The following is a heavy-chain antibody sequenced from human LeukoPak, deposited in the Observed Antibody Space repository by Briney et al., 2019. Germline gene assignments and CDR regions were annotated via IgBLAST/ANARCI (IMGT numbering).Heavy chain of an antibody. CDR2: ISHDGNNK. CDR1: GFTFSRHA. Sequence: AGGSLRLSCAASGFTFSRHAMNWVRQVPGKGLEWLAVISHDGNNKYYADSVKGRFTVSRDNSKNTLYLQVNDLRVEDTAVYYCARGDSVQLWLNMGDYWGQGALVTVSS. V-gene: IGHV3-30-3*01. D-gene: IGHD5-18*01. CDR3: ARGDSVQLWLNMGDY. J-gene: IGHJ4*02.